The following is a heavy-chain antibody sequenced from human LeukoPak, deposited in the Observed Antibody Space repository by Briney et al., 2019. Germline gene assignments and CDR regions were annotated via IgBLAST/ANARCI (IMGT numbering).Heavy chain of an antibody. CDR1: GFTFSSYA. V-gene: IGHV3-7*03. Sequence: PGGSLRLSCAASGFTFSSYAMSWVRQAPGKGLEWVANIKQDGSEKYYVDSVKGRFTISRDNAKNSLYLQMNSLRAEDTAVYYCARGRGYCSSTSCYFFGFDYWGQGTLVTVSS. J-gene: IGHJ4*02. CDR3: ARGRGYCSSTSCYFFGFDY. CDR2: IKQDGSEK. D-gene: IGHD2-2*01.